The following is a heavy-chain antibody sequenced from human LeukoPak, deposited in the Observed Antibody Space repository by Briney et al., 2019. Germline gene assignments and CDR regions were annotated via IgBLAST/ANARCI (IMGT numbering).Heavy chain of an antibody. J-gene: IGHJ6*03. CDR2: IKQDKSEK. CDR1: GCTIITNW. Sequence: GGSLRLSSAASGCTIITNWMSWVRQAPGKGLEWVANIKQDKSEKYYVDSVKGRFTISRDNAKNSLYLQMNSLRAEDTAVYYCARGQQLVVSYYYYMDVWGKGTTVTVPS. CDR3: ARGQQLVVSYYYYMDV. V-gene: IGHV3-7*01. D-gene: IGHD6-13*01.